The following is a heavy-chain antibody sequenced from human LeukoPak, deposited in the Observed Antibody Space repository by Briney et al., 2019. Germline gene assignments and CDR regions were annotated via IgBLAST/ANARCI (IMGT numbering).Heavy chain of an antibody. CDR1: GGTFSSYA. J-gene: IGHJ3*02. CDR3: ASTVGNKWELPVANAFDI. D-gene: IGHD1-26*01. Sequence: ASVKVSCKASGGTFSSYAISWVRQAPGQGLEWMGGIIPIFGTANYAQKFQGRVTITADESTSTAYMELSSLRSEDTAVYYCASTVGNKWELPVANAFDIWGQGTMVTVSS. V-gene: IGHV1-69*13. CDR2: IIPIFGTA.